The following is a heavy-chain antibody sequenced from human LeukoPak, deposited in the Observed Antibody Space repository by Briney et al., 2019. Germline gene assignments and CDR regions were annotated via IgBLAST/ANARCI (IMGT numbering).Heavy chain of an antibody. D-gene: IGHD6-19*01. J-gene: IGHJ6*03. V-gene: IGHV1-46*01. Sequence: ASVKVSCKASGYTFTSYYMHWVRQAPGQGLEWMGIINPSGGSTSYARKFQGRVTMTRDMSTSTVYMELSSLRSEDTAVYYCARGALAGTIGYYYYYMDVWGKGTTVTVSS. CDR3: ARGALAGTIGYYYYYMDV. CDR2: INPSGGST. CDR1: GYTFTSYY.